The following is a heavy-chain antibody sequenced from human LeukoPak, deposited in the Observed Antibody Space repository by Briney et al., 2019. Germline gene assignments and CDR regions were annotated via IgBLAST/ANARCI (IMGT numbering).Heavy chain of an antibody. CDR3: VKDWADTVVVPDAYFDY. CDR2: IRYDGSNK. Sequence: PGGSLRLSCAASGFTFSSYGMHWVRQAPGKGLEWVAFIRYDGSNKYYADSVKGRFTISRDNSKNTLYLQMNSLRAEDTAVYHCVKDWADTVVVPDAYFDYWGQGTLVTVSS. J-gene: IGHJ4*02. D-gene: IGHD2-2*01. V-gene: IGHV3-30*02. CDR1: GFTFSSYG.